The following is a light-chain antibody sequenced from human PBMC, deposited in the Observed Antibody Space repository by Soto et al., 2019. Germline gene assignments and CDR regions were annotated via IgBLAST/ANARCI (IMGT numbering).Light chain of an antibody. J-gene: IGLJ2*01. CDR3: QLYDSGVSGYVL. CDR2: EVT. CDR1: RSDVGRYNY. Sequence: QSALTQPASVSGSPGQSITISCTGTRSDVGRYNYVSWYQQHPNKAPKLIIFEVTSRPSGVPDRFSGSRSGTSASLAITGLQAEDEAEYYCQLYDSGVSGYVLFGGGTKLTVL. V-gene: IGLV2-14*01.